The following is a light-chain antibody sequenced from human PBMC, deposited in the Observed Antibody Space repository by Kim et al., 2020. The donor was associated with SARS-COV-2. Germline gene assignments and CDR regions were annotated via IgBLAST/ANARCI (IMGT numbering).Light chain of an antibody. J-gene: IGLJ2*01. Sequence: GQKITISCSGSSSNIGGNTVNWYQQLPETAPRLLIYNDNQGPSGVPDRFSGSKSGTSASLTISGLQSEDEADYYCAAWDDSLNVVAFGGGTQLTVL. V-gene: IGLV1-44*01. CDR3: AAWDDSLNVVA. CDR1: SSNIGGNT. CDR2: NDN.